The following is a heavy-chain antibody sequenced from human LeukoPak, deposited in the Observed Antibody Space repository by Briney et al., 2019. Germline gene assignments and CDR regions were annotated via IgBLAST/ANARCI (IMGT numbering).Heavy chain of an antibody. CDR1: GGTFSSYA. CDR3: ASSRRDITMVRGFDY. CDR2: IIPIFGTA. J-gene: IGHJ4*02. V-gene: IGHV1-69*13. D-gene: IGHD3-10*01. Sequence: GASVKVSCKASGGTFSSYAISWVRQAPGQGLEWMGGIIPIFGTANYAQKFQGRVTITADESTSTAYMELSSLRSEDTAVYYCASSRRDITMVRGFDYWGQGTLVTVSS.